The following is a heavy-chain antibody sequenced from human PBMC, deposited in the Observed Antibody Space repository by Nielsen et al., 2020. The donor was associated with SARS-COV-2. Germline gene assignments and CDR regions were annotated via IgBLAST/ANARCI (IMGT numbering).Heavy chain of an antibody. CDR3: ARANGGSYYGALDY. J-gene: IGHJ4*02. CDR1: GFTFTSYG. Sequence: GGSLRLSCAASGFTFTSYGMHWVRQAPGKGLEWVAVISYDGINKYYADSVKGRFTISRDNSKNTLYLQMNSLRAEDTAVYYCARANGGSYYGALDYWGQGTLVTVSS. V-gene: IGHV3-30*03. CDR2: ISYDGINK. D-gene: IGHD1-26*01.